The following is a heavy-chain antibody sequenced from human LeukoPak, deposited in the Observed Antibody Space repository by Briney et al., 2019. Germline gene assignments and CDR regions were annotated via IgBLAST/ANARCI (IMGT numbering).Heavy chain of an antibody. V-gene: IGHV3-23*01. CDR3: AKLRDYFDSSGNFDY. Sequence: PGGSLRLSCAASGFTLRNYAMSWVRQAPGKGLEWVSAISGHGESTYNADSVKGRFTISRDNPENTVYLQMNSLRVEDTAVYYCAKLRDYFDSSGNFDYWGQGTLVTVSS. D-gene: IGHD3-22*01. CDR1: GFTLRNYA. J-gene: IGHJ4*02. CDR2: ISGHGEST.